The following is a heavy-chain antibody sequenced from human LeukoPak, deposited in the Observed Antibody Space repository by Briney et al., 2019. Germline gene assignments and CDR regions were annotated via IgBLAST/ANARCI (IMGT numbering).Heavy chain of an antibody. CDR1: GVTFSRYN. Sequence: GGSLRLSCAVSGVTFSRYNLYWVSQAPGKGLEWVSAISSSGGGTYYSDSVKGRFTISRDNSKDTLYLQLDSLRDEDTAVYFCAKDWGNYYLHLWGLGTLVIVSS. V-gene: IGHV3-23*01. CDR2: ISSSGGGT. D-gene: IGHD3-16*01. J-gene: IGHJ4*02. CDR3: AKDWGNYYLHL.